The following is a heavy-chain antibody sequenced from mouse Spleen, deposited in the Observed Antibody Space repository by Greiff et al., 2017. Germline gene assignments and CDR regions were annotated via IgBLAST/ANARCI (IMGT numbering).Heavy chain of an antibody. D-gene: IGHD2-3*01. CDR2: IYPGSGNT. CDR3: ARSRGDGYWFAY. Sequence: VQLQESGPELVKPGASVKISCKASGYSFTSYYIHWVKQRPGQGLEWIGWIYPGSGNTKYNEKFKGKATLTADTSSSTAYMQLSSLTSEDSAVYYCARSRGDGYWFAYWGQGTLVTVSA. J-gene: IGHJ3*01. V-gene: IGHV1-66*01. CDR1: GYSFTSYY.